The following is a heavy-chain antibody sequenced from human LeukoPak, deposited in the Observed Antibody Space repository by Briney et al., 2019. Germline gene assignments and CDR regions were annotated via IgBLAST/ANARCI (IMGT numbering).Heavy chain of an antibody. J-gene: IGHJ4*02. CDR1: GFTFSSYA. Sequence: GASLRLSCAAAGFTFSSYAMSWVRQAPGKGLEWVSHISASGRTTDYADSVKGRFTISRDNSKNTVYLQMNSLRAEDTAVHYCAKLCSGGSCYWNYWGQGTLVTVSS. CDR2: ISASGRTT. V-gene: IGHV3-23*01. CDR3: AKLCSGGSCYWNY. D-gene: IGHD2-15*01.